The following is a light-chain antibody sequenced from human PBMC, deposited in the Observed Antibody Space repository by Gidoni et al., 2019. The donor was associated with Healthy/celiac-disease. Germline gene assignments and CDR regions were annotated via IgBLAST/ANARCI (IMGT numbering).Light chain of an antibody. J-gene: IGKJ1*01. Sequence: IQLTQSPSTLSPSVGDRVTNTCRASQSISSWLAWYQQKPGKAPKLLIYGASSLESGVPSRFSGSGSGTEFTLTISSLQPDDFATYYCQQYNSYPWTFGQGTKVEIK. CDR1: QSISSW. CDR2: GAS. CDR3: QQYNSYPWT. V-gene: IGKV1-5*01.